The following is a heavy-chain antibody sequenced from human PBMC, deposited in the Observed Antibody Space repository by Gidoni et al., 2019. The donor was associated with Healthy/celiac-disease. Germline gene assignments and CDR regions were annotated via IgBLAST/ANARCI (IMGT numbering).Heavy chain of an antibody. CDR3: ARTYDSSGYYNYYGMDV. Sequence: QVQLQQSGPGLVKPSQTLSLTCAISGDSVSSNSAAWNWIRQSPSRGLEWLGRTYYRSKWYNDYAVSVKSRITINPDTSKNQFSLQLNSVTPEDTAVYYCARTYDSSGYYNYYGMDVWGQGTTVTVSS. J-gene: IGHJ6*02. D-gene: IGHD3-22*01. CDR1: GDSVSSNSAA. V-gene: IGHV6-1*01. CDR2: TYYRSKWYN.